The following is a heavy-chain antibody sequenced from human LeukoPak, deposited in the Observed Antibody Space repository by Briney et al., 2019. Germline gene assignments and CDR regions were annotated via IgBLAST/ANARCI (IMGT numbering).Heavy chain of an antibody. CDR2: INPNSGGT. J-gene: IGHJ4*02. V-gene: IGHV1-2*02. D-gene: IGHD4-17*01. Sequence: ASVTVSCKASGYTFTCYYMHWVRQAPGQGLEWMGWINPNSGGTNYAQKFQGRVTMTRDTSISTAYMELSSLRSDDTALYYCARGQQSDYPRFVDYWGQGTLVTVSS. CDR3: ARGQQSDYPRFVDY. CDR1: GYTFTCYY.